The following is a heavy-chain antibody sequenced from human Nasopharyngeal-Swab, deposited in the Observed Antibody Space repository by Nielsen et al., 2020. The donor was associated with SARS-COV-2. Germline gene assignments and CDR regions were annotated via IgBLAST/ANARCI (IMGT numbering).Heavy chain of an antibody. Sequence: GESLKISCAASGFTFSTYGMTWVRQAPGKGLEWVAVISYDGSNKYYADSVKGRFTISRDNSKNTLYLQMNSLRAEDTAVYYCARDWARSGSYSTHFDYWGQGTLVTVSS. D-gene: IGHD1-26*01. V-gene: IGHV3-30*03. CDR2: ISYDGSNK. J-gene: IGHJ4*02. CDR3: ARDWARSGSYSTHFDY. CDR1: GFTFSTYG.